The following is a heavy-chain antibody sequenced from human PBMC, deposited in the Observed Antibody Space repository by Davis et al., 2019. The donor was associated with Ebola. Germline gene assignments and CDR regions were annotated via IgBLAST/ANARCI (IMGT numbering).Heavy chain of an antibody. CDR1: GFNFNTFS. D-gene: IGHD3-10*01. CDR2: IKHDGTEK. CDR3: AKDIWRGPYYGLDV. Sequence: PGGSLRLSCAASGFNFNTFSMNWVRQAPGQGLDWVASIKHDGTEKYYVGSVKGRFIISRDNPKNSLYLQMNSLRVEDTALYYCAKDIWRGPYYGLDVWGQGTTVTVSS. V-gene: IGHV3-7*03. J-gene: IGHJ6*02.